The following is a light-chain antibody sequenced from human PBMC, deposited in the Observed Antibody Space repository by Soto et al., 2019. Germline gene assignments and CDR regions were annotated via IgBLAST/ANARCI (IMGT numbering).Light chain of an antibody. CDR3: SSYTSSSTNV. CDR2: EVS. J-gene: IGLJ1*01. Sequence: QSVLTQPRSVSGSPGESVTISCTGTSSDFGSYNRVSWYQRPPGTGPKLMIYEVSNRPSGVPDRFSGSKSGNTASLTISGLQAEDEAEYYCSSYTSSSTNVFGTGTKVTVL. CDR1: SSDFGSYNR. V-gene: IGLV2-18*02.